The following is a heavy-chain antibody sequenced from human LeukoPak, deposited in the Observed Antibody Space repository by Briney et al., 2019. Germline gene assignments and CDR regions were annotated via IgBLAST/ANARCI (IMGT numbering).Heavy chain of an antibody. V-gene: IGHV1-8*01. CDR2: MNPNSGNT. D-gene: IGHD3-22*01. CDR1: GYTFTSYD. Sequence: ASVKVSCRASGYTFTSYDINWVRQATGQGLEWMGWMNPNSGNTGYAQKFQGRVTMTRNTSISTAYMELSSLRSEDTAVSYCAKAIAHLYYDSSGYYYTPRGYYYYGMDVWGQGTTVTVSS. CDR3: AKAIAHLYYDSSGYYYTPRGYYYYGMDV. J-gene: IGHJ6*02.